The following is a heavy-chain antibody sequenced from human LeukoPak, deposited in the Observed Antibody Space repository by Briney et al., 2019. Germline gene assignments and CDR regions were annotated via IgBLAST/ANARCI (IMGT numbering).Heavy chain of an antibody. CDR2: ISGRGGST. D-gene: IGHD6-13*01. CDR3: AIRKQQVVPPRAYPYYYGMDV. J-gene: IGHJ6*02. CDR1: GLTLSSNA. V-gene: IGHV3-23*01. Sequence: GGSLRLSCAASGLTLSSNAMNWVRQAPGRGLEWVSGISGRGGSTYYADSVKGRFTISRDKSKNTLYLLMISLRAEDTAVYYCAIRKQQVVPPRAYPYYYGMDVWGQGTTVTVSS.